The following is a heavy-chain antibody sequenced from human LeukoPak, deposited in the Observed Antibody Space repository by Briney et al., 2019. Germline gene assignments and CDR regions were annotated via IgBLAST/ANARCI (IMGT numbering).Heavy chain of an antibody. CDR3: ARHVVAVGFDY. Sequence: GGSLRLSCAASGFTVSSNYMSWVRQAPGKGLEWVSVIYSGGSTYYADSVKGRFTISRDNAKNSLYLQMNSLRAEDTAVYYCARHVVAVGFDYWGQGTLVTVSS. J-gene: IGHJ4*02. D-gene: IGHD3-22*01. CDR2: IYSGGST. V-gene: IGHV3-66*04. CDR1: GFTVSSNY.